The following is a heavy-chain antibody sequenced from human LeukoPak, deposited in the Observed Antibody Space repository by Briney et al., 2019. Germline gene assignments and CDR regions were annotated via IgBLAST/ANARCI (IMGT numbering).Heavy chain of an antibody. D-gene: IGHD3-10*01. CDR2: ISSSSSYI. Sequence: GGYLRLSCAASGFTYSSYSMNWVRQAPGKGLEWVSSISSSSSYIYYADSVKGRFTISRDNAKTSLYLQMNSLRAEDTAVYYCAREYLGYYGSGSYSGYYYYGMDVWGQGTTVTVSS. J-gene: IGHJ6*02. V-gene: IGHV3-21*01. CDR1: GFTYSSYS. CDR3: AREYLGYYGSGSYSGYYYYGMDV.